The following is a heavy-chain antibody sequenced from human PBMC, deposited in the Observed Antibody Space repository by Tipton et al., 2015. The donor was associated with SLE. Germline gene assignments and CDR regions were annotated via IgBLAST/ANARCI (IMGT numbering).Heavy chain of an antibody. V-gene: IGHV4-59*01. CDR3: SRGTTGYTSGWYGDY. Sequence: GLVKPSETLSLICTVSGGSTTSYYWSWIRQPPGKGLEWIAYIFNNENTNYNPSLKSRVTISVDTSKNQFSLMLTSVTAADTAVYYCSRGTTGYTSGWYGDYWGQGILVTVSS. D-gene: IGHD6-19*01. J-gene: IGHJ4*02. CDR1: GGSTTSYY. CDR2: IFNNENT.